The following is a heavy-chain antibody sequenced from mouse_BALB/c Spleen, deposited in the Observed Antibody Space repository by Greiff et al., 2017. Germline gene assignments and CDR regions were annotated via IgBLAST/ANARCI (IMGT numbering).Heavy chain of an antibody. V-gene: IGHV5-12-2*01. J-gene: IGHJ2*01. CDR1: GFTFSSYT. D-gene: IGHD2-2*01. CDR3: ARHWHYGSYFDY. Sequence: EVQGVESGGGLVQPGGSLKLSCAASGFTFSSYTMSWVRQTPEKRLEWVAYISNGGGSTYYPDTVKGRFTISRDNAKNTLYLQMSSLKSEDTAMYYCARHWHYGSYFDYWGQGTTLTVSS. CDR2: ISNGGGST.